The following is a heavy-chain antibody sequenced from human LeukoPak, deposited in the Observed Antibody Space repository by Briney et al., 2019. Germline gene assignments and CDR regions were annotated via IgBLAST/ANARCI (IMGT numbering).Heavy chain of an antibody. V-gene: IGHV3-21*01. CDR1: GFTFNNYN. D-gene: IGHD6-13*01. CDR3: AKGGSSWWDYFDF. Sequence: GGSLRLSCAASGFTFNNYNMNWVRQAPGKALEWVSSITSSSTYIFYADSVKGRFTISRDNAKNSLYLQMNSLRAEDTAVYYCAKGGSSWWDYFDFWGQGTLVTVSS. CDR2: ITSSSTYI. J-gene: IGHJ4*02.